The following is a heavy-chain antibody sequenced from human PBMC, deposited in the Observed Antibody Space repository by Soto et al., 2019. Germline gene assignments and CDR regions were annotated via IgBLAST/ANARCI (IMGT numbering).Heavy chain of an antibody. V-gene: IGHV1-69*06. D-gene: IGHD2-15*01. CDR1: GGTFSRYA. Sequence: ASVKVSCKTSGGTFSRYAISWVRQAPGQGLEWMGGIIAILGTANYAQKFQGRVTITADKSTSTAEMELSSLRSEDTAVYYCARDDIPDYWGKGTLVTVSS. J-gene: IGHJ4*02. CDR3: ARDDIPDY. CDR2: IIAILGTA.